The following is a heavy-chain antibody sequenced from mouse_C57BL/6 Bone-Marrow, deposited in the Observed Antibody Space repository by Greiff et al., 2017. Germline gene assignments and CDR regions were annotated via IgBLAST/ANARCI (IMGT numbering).Heavy chain of an antibody. D-gene: IGHD2-3*01. V-gene: IGHV1-64*01. CDR2: IHPNSGST. CDR3: SRSRWLRFAY. J-gene: IGHJ3*01. Sequence: QVQLQQPGAELVKPGASVKLSCKASGYTFTSYWMHWVKQRPGQGLEWIGMIHPNSGSTNYNEKFKSKATLTVDKSSSTAYMQLSSLTSEDSAVYYCSRSRWLRFAYGGQGTLVTVSA. CDR1: GYTFTSYW.